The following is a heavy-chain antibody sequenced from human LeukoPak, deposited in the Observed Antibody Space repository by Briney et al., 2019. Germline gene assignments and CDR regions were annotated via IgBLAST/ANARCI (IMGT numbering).Heavy chain of an antibody. CDR1: GTAFRAYA. Sequence: GGSLRLSCSASGTAFRAYAMHWVRQPPGKGLYYVSAISINGGSTYYADSVRGRFTISRDNSKNTLYLQMSSLRPDDTAVYYCVRTYDENPLGWFDPWGQGTLVTVSS. CDR2: ISINGGST. CDR3: VRTYDENPLGWFDP. D-gene: IGHD5-12*01. V-gene: IGHV3-64D*06. J-gene: IGHJ5*02.